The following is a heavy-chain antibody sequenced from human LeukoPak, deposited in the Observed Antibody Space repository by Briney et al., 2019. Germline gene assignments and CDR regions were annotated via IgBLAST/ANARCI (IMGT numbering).Heavy chain of an antibody. CDR3: ARTYYYGSGTLYYYYGMDV. V-gene: IGHV1-2*02. J-gene: IGHJ6*02. D-gene: IGHD3-10*01. Sequence: ASVKVFCKASGYTFTGYYMHWVRQAPGQGREWMGWLNPNSGGTNYAQKFQGRVTMTRDTSISTAYMELSRLRSDDTAVYYCARTYYYGSGTLYYYYGMDVWGQGTTVTVSS. CDR1: GYTFTGYY. CDR2: LNPNSGGT.